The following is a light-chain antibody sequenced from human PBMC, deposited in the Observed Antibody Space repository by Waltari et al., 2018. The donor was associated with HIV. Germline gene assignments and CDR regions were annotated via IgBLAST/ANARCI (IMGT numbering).Light chain of an antibody. J-gene: IGLJ2*01. CDR3: ATWDISLSAVV. Sequence: QAGLTQPPSVSKGMRPTATLTCTGNSNTVGTQGVAWLQQHQGHPPKLLSYRDNKRPSGISERFSASRSGNTASLTITGVQPEDEADYFCATWDISLSAVVFGGGTTLTVL. CDR1: SNTVGTQG. CDR2: RDN. V-gene: IGLV10-54*04.